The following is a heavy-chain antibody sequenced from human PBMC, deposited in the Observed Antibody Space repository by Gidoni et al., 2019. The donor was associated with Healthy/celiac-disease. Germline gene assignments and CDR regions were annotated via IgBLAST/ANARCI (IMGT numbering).Heavy chain of an antibody. J-gene: IGHJ4*02. V-gene: IGHV3-30*01. Sequence: QVQLVESGGGVVQPGRSQRLSCAASGFTFSRYAMHWVRQAPGKGLEWVAVISYDGSNKYYADSVKGRFTISRDNSKNTLYLQMNILRAEDTAVYYCARDDYGDYVPGYWGQGTLVTVSS. CDR2: ISYDGSNK. CDR1: GFTFSRYA. CDR3: ARDDYGDYVPGY. D-gene: IGHD4-17*01.